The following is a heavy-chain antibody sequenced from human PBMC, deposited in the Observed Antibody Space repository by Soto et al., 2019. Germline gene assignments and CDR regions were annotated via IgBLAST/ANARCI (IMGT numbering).Heavy chain of an antibody. D-gene: IGHD6-13*01. Sequence: ASLKVSCKASGGTFSSYAISWVRQAPGQGLEWMGGIIPIFGTANYAQKFQGRVTITADKSTSTAYMELSSLRSEDTAVYYGASGDSSSGKWGKGTLVTVSS. J-gene: IGHJ4*02. CDR1: GGTFSSYA. CDR3: ASGDSSSGK. CDR2: IIPIFGTA. V-gene: IGHV1-69*06.